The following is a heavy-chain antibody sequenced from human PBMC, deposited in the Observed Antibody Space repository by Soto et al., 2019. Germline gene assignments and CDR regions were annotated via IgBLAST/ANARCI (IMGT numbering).Heavy chain of an antibody. D-gene: IGHD1-1*01. CDR2: IIPIFNTP. CDR1: GGTFNTYA. V-gene: IGHV1-69*12. Sequence: QVQLVQSGAEVKKPGSSVKVSCKASGGTFNTYAISWVRQAPGQGLEWMGGIIPIFNTPNYAQRFQGRVTMTAHESTGTASMELSSLRSEDTALYYCARDKTGTNYYNGLDVWGQGTTVTVSS. CDR3: ARDKTGTNYYNGLDV. J-gene: IGHJ6*02.